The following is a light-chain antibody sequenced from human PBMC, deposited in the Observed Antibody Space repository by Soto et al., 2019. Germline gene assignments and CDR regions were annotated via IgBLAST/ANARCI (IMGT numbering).Light chain of an antibody. V-gene: IGKV1-39*01. Sequence: DIHMTQSPSSLSPSVGDRVTLTCRASQSISRHLNWYQQKPGRAPRLLIYGASNLQSGVPSRFSGSGSGTDFTLTISSLLPDDFATYYCQHYNSYSEAFGQGTKVDIK. CDR2: GAS. CDR1: QSISRH. J-gene: IGKJ1*01. CDR3: QHYNSYSEA.